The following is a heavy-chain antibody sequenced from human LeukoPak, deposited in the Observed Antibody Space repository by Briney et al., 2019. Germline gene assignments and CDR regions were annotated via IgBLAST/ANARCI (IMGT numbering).Heavy chain of an antibody. CDR1: GGSISSYY. CDR2: IYSSGST. Sequence: SETLSLTCTVYGGSISSYYWSWIRQPPGKGLEWIGYIYSSGSTNYNPSLKSRVTISVDTSKNQFSLKLSSVTAADTAVYYCARGDYDILTGYANFDYWGQGTLVTVSS. V-gene: IGHV4-59*01. CDR3: ARGDYDILTGYANFDY. J-gene: IGHJ4*02. D-gene: IGHD3-9*01.